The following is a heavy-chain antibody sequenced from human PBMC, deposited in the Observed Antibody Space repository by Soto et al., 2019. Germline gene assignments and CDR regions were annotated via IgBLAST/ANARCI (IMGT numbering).Heavy chain of an antibody. J-gene: IGHJ4*02. Sequence: GGSLRLSCVAAGFPFSNYAFHWVRHAPGKGLEWVSFIWYDGSNRNYADSVKGRFTISRDDSKNTLYLQMNGLRAEDTAVYYCTRDRDNGPEYWGQRTLVTVSS. V-gene: IGHV3-33*01. CDR2: IWYDGSNR. D-gene: IGHD2-8*01. CDR3: TRDRDNGPEY. CDR1: GFPFSNYA.